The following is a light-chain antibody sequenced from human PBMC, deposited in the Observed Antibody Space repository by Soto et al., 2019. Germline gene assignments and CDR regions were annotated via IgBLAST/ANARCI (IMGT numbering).Light chain of an antibody. V-gene: IGKV1-5*03. Sequence: DIQMTQSPSTLSASVGDRVTITCRASQKIRSWLAWYQQKPGKAPKLLIYKASTLESGVPSRFSGARFGTDFTLTISSLQPDDPAPYFCQQYNTYCVFGQGTKVEVK. CDR1: QKIRSW. J-gene: IGKJ1*01. CDR3: QQYNTYCV. CDR2: KAS.